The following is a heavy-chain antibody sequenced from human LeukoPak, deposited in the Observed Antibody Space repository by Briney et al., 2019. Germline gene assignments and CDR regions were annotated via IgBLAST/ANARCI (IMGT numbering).Heavy chain of an antibody. Sequence: PGGSLRLSCAASGFTFSSYAMSWVRQAPGEGLEWVSAISGSGGSTYYADSVKGRFTISRDNSKNTLYLQMNSLRAEDTAVYYCAKGDYYDSSGYHTFDYWGQGTLVTVSS. D-gene: IGHD3-22*01. CDR3: AKGDYYDSSGYHTFDY. V-gene: IGHV3-23*01. J-gene: IGHJ4*02. CDR2: ISGSGGST. CDR1: GFTFSSYA.